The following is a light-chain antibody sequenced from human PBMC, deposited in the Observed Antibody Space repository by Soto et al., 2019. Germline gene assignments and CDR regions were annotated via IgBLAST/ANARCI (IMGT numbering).Light chain of an antibody. V-gene: IGKV3-11*01. CDR3: QQRSNWLFT. CDR2: DAS. Sequence: EIVLTQSPATPSLSPGERATLSCRASQSVSSYLAWYQQKPSQAPRLLIYDASNRATGIPARFSGSGSGTDFTLTISSLEPEDFAVYYCQQRSNWLFTFGPGTKVDIK. CDR1: QSVSSY. J-gene: IGKJ3*01.